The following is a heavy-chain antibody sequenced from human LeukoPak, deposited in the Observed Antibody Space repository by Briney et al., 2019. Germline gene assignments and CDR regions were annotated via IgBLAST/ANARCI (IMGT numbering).Heavy chain of an antibody. V-gene: IGHV4-59*08. Sequence: SETLSLTCTVSADSISTYYWHWIRQSPGKGLEWIGYIYYSGSTIYNPSLKSRVTISVDTSKNQFSLKLSSVTAADTAVYYCARGVGYNYRLYHFDYWGQGTLVTVSS. J-gene: IGHJ4*02. CDR1: ADSISTYY. D-gene: IGHD5-24*01. CDR3: ARGVGYNYRLYHFDY. CDR2: IYYSGST.